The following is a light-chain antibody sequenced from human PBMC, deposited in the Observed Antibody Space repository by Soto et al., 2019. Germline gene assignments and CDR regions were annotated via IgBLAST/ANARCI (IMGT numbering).Light chain of an antibody. Sequence: QSVLTQPASVSGSPGQSITISCTEPSSDVGDYNYVSWYQQHPGKAPKLMIYEVSNRPSGVSNRFSGSKSGNTASLTISGLQAEDEADYYCSSYTASNTYVFGTGTKLTVL. CDR3: SSYTASNTYV. CDR2: EVS. CDR1: SSDVGDYNY. V-gene: IGLV2-14*01. J-gene: IGLJ1*01.